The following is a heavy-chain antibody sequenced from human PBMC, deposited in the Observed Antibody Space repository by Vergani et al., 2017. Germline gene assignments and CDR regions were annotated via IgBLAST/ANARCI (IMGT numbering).Heavy chain of an antibody. J-gene: IGHJ6*02. Sequence: QVQLVQSGAEVKKPGASVKVSCKASGYTFTGYYMHWVRQAPGQGLEWMGWINPNSGGTNYAQKFQGRVTMTRDTSISTAYMELSRLRSDDTAVYYCAREGVVRGVMIPPYGMDVWGQGTTVTVSS. CDR1: GYTFTGYY. CDR2: INPNSGGT. V-gene: IGHV1-2*02. CDR3: AREGVVRGVMIPPYGMDV. D-gene: IGHD3-10*01.